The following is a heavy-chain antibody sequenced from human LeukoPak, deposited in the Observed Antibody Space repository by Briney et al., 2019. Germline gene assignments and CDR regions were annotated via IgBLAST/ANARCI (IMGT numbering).Heavy chain of an antibody. J-gene: IGHJ4*02. V-gene: IGHV3-48*02. CDR2: ISSSINTI. CDR3: ARDGVAAAGLFDN. D-gene: IGHD6-13*01. Sequence: GGSLRLSCAASGFTFTSYSMNWVRQAPGKGLEWVSYISSSINTIYYADSVKGRFTISRDNAKNSLYLQVNSLRDEDTAVYYCARDGVAAAGLFDNWGQGTLVTVSS. CDR1: GFTFTSYS.